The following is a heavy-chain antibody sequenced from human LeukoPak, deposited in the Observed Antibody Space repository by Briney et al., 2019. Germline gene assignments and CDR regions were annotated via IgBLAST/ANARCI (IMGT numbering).Heavy chain of an antibody. Sequence: GGSLRLSCAASGFSSNSYWMHWARQAPGKGLVWVARINGDGSSINYADSVKGRFTISRDDSENTLYLQMSSLRAEDTAVYYCARGAGSYYFTYFHYWGQGTLVTVSS. CDR2: INGDGSSI. V-gene: IGHV3-74*01. J-gene: IGHJ1*01. CDR3: ARGAGSYYFTYFHY. CDR1: GFSSNSYW. D-gene: IGHD1-26*01.